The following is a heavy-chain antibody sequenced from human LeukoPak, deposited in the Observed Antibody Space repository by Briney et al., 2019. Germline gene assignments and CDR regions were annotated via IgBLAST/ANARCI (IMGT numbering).Heavy chain of an antibody. CDR3: ARDLAPPGYYYGMDV. V-gene: IGHV4-59*01. Sequence: SETLSLTCTVSGGSISSYYWSWIRQPPGKGLEWIGYIYYSGSTNYNPSLKSRVTISVDTSKNQFSLKLSSVTAADTAVYYCARDLAPPGYYYGMDVWGQGTTVTVSS. J-gene: IGHJ6*02. CDR1: GGSISSYY. CDR2: IYYSGST. D-gene: IGHD3-3*02.